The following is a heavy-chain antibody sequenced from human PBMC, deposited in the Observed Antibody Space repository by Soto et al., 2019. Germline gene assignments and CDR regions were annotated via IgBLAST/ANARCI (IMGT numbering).Heavy chain of an antibody. V-gene: IGHV1-3*01. CDR2: INAGNGNT. CDR1: GYTFTSYA. D-gene: IGHD2-21*02. J-gene: IGHJ4*02. Sequence: PGPPVKVSCKASGYTFTSYAMHWVRQAPGQRLEWMGWINAGNGNTKYSQKFQGRVTITRDTSASTAYMELSSLRSEDTAVYYCDRSTVVVTALDYWGRKNLVPVSA. CDR3: DRSTVVVTALDY.